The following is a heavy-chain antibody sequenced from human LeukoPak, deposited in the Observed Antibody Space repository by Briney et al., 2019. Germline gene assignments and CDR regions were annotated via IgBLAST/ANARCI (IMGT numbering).Heavy chain of an antibody. J-gene: IGHJ5*02. D-gene: IGHD4-11*01. V-gene: IGHV4-39*07. CDR2: IYYSGST. CDR3: ARDRVTINWFDP. Sequence: SETLSLTCTVSGGSISSSSYYWGWIRQPPGKGLEWIGSIYYSGSTYYNPSLKSRVTISVDTSKSQFSLKLSSVTAADTAVYYCARDRVTINWFDPWGQGTLVTVSS. CDR1: GGSISSSSYY.